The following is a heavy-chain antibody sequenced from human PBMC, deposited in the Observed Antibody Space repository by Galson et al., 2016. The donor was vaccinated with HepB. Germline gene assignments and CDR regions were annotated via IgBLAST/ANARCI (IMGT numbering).Heavy chain of an antibody. V-gene: IGHV3-7*03. J-gene: IGHJ4*02. CDR1: GFTFSRYW. D-gene: IGHD3-10*01. Sequence: SLRLSCAASGFTFSRYWMTWVRQAPGKGLEWVANIKQDGSEAYYVDSVKGRFTVSRDNAKNSLYLQMNSLRAEDTAVYYCARSYGLASYYSVPFFWGQGTLVTVSS. CDR3: ARSYGLASYYSVPFF. CDR2: IKQDGSEA.